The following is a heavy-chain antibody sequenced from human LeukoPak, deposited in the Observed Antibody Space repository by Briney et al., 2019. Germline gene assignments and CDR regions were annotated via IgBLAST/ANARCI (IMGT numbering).Heavy chain of an antibody. D-gene: IGHD4-17*01. V-gene: IGHV3-23*01. CDR1: GFTFSDYY. CDR3: AKHYGDYFLDF. Sequence: GGSLRLSCEASGFTFSDYYMSWIRQAPGKGLEWVSFISGYSVTTYYADSVQGRFTVSRDNSKKTLYLQMHSLRDEDTAIYYCAKHYGDYFLDFWGQGTLVTVSS. J-gene: IGHJ4*02. CDR2: ISGYSVTT.